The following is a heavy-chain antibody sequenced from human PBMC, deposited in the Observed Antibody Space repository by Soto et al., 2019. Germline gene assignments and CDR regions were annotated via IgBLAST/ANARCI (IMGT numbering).Heavy chain of an antibody. CDR3: ARDSITIFGVVRPNWFDP. V-gene: IGHV1-18*04. D-gene: IGHD3-3*01. J-gene: IGHJ5*02. CDR2: ISAYNGNT. CDR1: GYTFTSYG. Sequence: QVQLVQSGAEVKKPGASVKVSCKASGYTFTSYGISWVRQAPGQGLEWMGWISAYNGNTNYAQKLQGRGTMTTDTSTSTAYMELRSLRSDDTAVYYCARDSITIFGVVRPNWFDPWGQGTLVTVSS.